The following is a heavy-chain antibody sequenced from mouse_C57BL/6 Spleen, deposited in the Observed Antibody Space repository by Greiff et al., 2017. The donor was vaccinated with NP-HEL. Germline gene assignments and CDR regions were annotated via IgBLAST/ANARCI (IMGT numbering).Heavy chain of an antibody. J-gene: IGHJ2*01. CDR3: ARKTYYGKDY. CDR1: GYSFTGYY. V-gene: IGHV1-42*01. CDR2: INPSTGGT. Sequence: EVQLQQSGPELVKPGASVKISCKASGYSFTGYYMNWVKQSPEKSLEWIGEINPSTGGTTYNQTFKAKATLTVDKSSSTASMQLNSLTSEDSSVYYCARKTYYGKDYWGQGTTLTVSS. D-gene: IGHD1-1*01.